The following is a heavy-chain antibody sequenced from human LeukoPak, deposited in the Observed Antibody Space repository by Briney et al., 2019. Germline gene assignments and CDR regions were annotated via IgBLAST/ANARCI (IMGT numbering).Heavy chain of an antibody. V-gene: IGHV3-21*01. CDR3: ARDIAVASTSAFDI. CDR2: IRSSSNYI. D-gene: IGHD6-19*01. Sequence: GGSLRLSYAASGFTFSSYSMNWVRQAPGKGLEWVSSIRSSSNYIYYADSVKGRFTISRDNAKNSLYLQMNSLRAEDTAVYYCARDIAVASTSAFDIWGQGTMVTVSS. J-gene: IGHJ3*02. CDR1: GFTFSSYS.